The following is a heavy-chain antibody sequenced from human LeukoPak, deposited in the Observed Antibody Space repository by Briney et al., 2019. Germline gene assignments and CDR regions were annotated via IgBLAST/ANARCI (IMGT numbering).Heavy chain of an antibody. CDR2: IKQDGSEK. CDR3: AKDSAFYYIDV. Sequence: GGSLRLSCAASGFTFSSYWMGWVRQAPGKGLEWVANIKQDGSEKYYMDSVKGRFTISRDNSKNTLYLQMNSLKGDDTAVYYCAKDSAFYYIDVWGKGTTVIISS. CDR1: GFTFSSYW. V-gene: IGHV3-7*01. D-gene: IGHD3-10*01. J-gene: IGHJ6*03.